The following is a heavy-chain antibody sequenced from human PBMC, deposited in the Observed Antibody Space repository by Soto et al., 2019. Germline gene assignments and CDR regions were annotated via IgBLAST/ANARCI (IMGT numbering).Heavy chain of an antibody. CDR2: IDPSDSQT. CDR3: ARQIYDSDTGPNFQYYFAY. J-gene: IGHJ4*02. D-gene: IGHD3-22*01. CDR1: GYSFAGYW. V-gene: IGHV5-10-1*01. Sequence: GESLKISCKGSGYSFAGYWITWVRQKPGKGLEWMGRIDPSDSQTYYSPSFRGHVTISATKSITTVFLQWSSLRASDTAMYYCARQIYDSDTGPNFQYYFAYWGQGTLVTVSS.